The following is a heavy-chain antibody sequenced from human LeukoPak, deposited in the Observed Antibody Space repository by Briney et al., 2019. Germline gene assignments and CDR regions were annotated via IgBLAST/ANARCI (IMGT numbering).Heavy chain of an antibody. J-gene: IGHJ4*02. D-gene: IGHD3-22*01. CDR3: AKGGDSSGYENYFDY. CDR1: GFTFSTYG. CDR2: ISYDGSNK. Sequence: GGSLRLSCAASGFTFSTYGMHWVRQAPGKGLEWVAVISYDGSNKYYADSVKGRFTISRDNSKNTLYLQMNSLRAEDTAVYYCAKGGDSSGYENYFDYWGQGTLVTVSS. V-gene: IGHV3-30*18.